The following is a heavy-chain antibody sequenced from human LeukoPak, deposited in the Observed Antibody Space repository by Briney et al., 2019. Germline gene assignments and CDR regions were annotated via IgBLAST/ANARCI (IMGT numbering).Heavy chain of an antibody. CDR1: GVSISSHY. Sequence: SSETLSLTCTVSGVSISSHYWSWIRQPPGKGLEWIGYMYYSGSSNYNPSLKSRVTISVDTSKNQFSLKLSSVTAADTAVYYCARRDWGSGTYYFDYWGQGALVTVSS. CDR2: MYYSGSS. J-gene: IGHJ4*02. D-gene: IGHD7-27*01. V-gene: IGHV4-59*08. CDR3: ARRDWGSGTYYFDY.